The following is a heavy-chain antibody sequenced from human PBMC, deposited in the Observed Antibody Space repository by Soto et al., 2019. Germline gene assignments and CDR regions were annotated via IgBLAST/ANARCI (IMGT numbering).Heavy chain of an antibody. Sequence: VQLVESGGGVVQPGRSLRLSCAASGFTFSSYAMHWVRQAPGKGLEWVAVISYDGSNKYYADSVKGRFTISRDNSKNTLYLQMNSLRAEDTAVYYCARGYSYFWYFDLWGRGTLVTVSS. V-gene: IGHV3-30-3*01. CDR3: ARGYSYFWYFDL. CDR1: GFTFSSYA. D-gene: IGHD5-18*01. CDR2: ISYDGSNK. J-gene: IGHJ2*01.